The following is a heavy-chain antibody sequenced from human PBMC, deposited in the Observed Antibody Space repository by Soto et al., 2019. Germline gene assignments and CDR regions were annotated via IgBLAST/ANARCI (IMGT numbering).Heavy chain of an antibody. CDR3: ARACRGGSCSSTADFDY. CDR2: IRTRPNSYAT. D-gene: IGHD2-15*01. J-gene: IGHJ4*02. V-gene: IGHV3-73*02. Sequence: EVVLVESGGGLVQPGGSLKLSCAASGFRFTGSAIHWVRQAPGKGLEWVGLIRTRPNSYATAYAESLKGRVTISRDDSRKASYLQVKSLKSEDTAVYFCARACRGGSCSSTADFDYCCQGTLVTVSS. CDR1: GFRFTGSA.